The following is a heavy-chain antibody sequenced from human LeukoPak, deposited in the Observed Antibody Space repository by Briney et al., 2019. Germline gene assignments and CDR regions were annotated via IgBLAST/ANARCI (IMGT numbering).Heavy chain of an antibody. CDR2: IWYDGSNK. CDR1: GFTFSSYG. Sequence: GGSLRLSCAASGFTFSSYGMLWVRQAPGKGLEWVAVIWYDGSNKYYADYVKGRFTISRDNSKNTLYLQMNSLRAEDTAVYYCAKDGIAVAGWFDPWGQGTLVTVSS. D-gene: IGHD6-19*01. CDR3: AKDGIAVAGWFDP. J-gene: IGHJ5*02. V-gene: IGHV3-33*06.